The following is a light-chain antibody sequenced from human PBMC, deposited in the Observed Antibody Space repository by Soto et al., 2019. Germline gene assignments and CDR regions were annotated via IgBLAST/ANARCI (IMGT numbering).Light chain of an antibody. Sequence: QSALTQPASVSGSPGQSITISCTGTSIDVGGYNYVCWYQQHPGKAPKLIIYDVSNRPSGVSNRFSASKSGNTASLSISGLQAEDEADYYCSSYTSSSTVVFGGGTKLTVL. J-gene: IGLJ3*02. CDR2: DVS. V-gene: IGLV2-14*01. CDR1: SIDVGGYNY. CDR3: SSYTSSSTVV.